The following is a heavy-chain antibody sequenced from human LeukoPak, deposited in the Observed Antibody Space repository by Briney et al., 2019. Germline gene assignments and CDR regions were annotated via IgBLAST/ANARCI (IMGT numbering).Heavy chain of an antibody. CDR3: ARHLSLGRHFDY. CDR2: ISSSSSYI. J-gene: IGHJ4*02. V-gene: IGHV3-21*01. CDR1: GFTFSSYS. Sequence: GGSLRLSCAASGFTFSSYSMNWVRRAPGKGLEWVSSISSSSSYIYYADSVKGRFTISRDNAKNSLYLQMNSLRAEDTAVYYCARHLSLGRHFDYWGQGTLVTVSS. D-gene: IGHD7-27*01.